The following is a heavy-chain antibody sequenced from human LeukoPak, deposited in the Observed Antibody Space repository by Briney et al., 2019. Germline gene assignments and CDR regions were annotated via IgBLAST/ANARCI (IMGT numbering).Heavy chain of an antibody. J-gene: IGHJ4*02. CDR1: GYTLTELS. CDR2: FDPEDGET. Sequence: ASVKVSCKVSGYTLTELSMHWVRQAPGKELEWMGGFDPEDGETIYAQKFQGRVTMTEDTSTDTAYMELSSLRSEDTAVYYCATRPYYDSSGHPFDYWGQGTLVTVSS. CDR3: ATRPYYDSSGHPFDY. D-gene: IGHD3-22*01. V-gene: IGHV1-24*01.